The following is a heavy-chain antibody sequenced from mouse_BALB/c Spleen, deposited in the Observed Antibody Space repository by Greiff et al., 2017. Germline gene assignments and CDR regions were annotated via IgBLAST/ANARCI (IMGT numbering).Heavy chain of an antibody. CDR2: IDPFNGGT. Sequence: VQLKESGPELMKPGASVKISCKASGYSFTSYYMHWVKQSHGKSLEWIGYIDPFNGGTSYNQKFKGKATLTVDKSSSTAYMHLSSLTSEDSAVYYCAEIYYGYDGYAMDYWGQGTSVTVSS. CDR3: AEIYYGYDGYAMDY. J-gene: IGHJ4*01. CDR1: GYSFTSYY. D-gene: IGHD2-2*01. V-gene: IGHV1S135*01.